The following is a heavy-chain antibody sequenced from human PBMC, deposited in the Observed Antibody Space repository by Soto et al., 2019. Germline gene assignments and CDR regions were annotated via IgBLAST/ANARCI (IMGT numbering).Heavy chain of an antibody. Sequence: EVQLVESGGDLVQPGGSLRLSCAASGFNFSSYWMDWVRQSPGKGLEWVASMNQHGSNIQYVDSVKGRFTISRYNARNLLYLPMNNLRAAYTAIYYCATDTYCPATCYRGHGNWCPGTLVIFSS. CDR1: GFNFSSYW. D-gene: IGHD2-8*02. CDR3: ATDTYCPATCYRGHGN. CDR2: MNQHGSNI. J-gene: IGHJ4*02. V-gene: IGHV3-7*01.